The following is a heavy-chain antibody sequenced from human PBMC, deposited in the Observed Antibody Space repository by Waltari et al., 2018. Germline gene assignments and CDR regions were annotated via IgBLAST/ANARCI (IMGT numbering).Heavy chain of an antibody. V-gene: IGHV3-23*01. CDR1: GFTFSSYA. CDR2: ISGRGGST. CDR3: AKDSSSWYYFDY. D-gene: IGHD6-13*01. Sequence: EVQLLESGGGLVQPGGSLRLSCAASGFTFSSYAMSWVSQAPGKGLEWVSAISGRGGSTYYADSVKGRFTISRDNSKNTLYLQMNSLRAEDTAVYYCAKDSSSWYYFDYWGQGTLVTVSS. J-gene: IGHJ4*02.